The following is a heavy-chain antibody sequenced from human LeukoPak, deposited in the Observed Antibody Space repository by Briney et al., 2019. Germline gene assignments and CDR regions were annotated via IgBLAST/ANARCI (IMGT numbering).Heavy chain of an antibody. J-gene: IGHJ4*02. CDR1: GYSISSGYY. D-gene: IGHD5-24*01. Sequence: SETLSLTSTVSGYSISSGYYWGWIRQPPGKGLEWIGSIYHSGSTYYNPSLKSRVTISVDTSKNQFSLKLSSVTAADTAVYYCARDLRANDGYKPKFGYWGQGALVTVSS. V-gene: IGHV4-38-2*02. CDR2: IYHSGST. CDR3: ARDLRANDGYKPKFGY.